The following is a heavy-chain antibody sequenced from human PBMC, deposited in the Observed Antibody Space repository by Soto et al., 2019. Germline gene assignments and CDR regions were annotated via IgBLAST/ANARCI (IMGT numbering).Heavy chain of an antibody. CDR1: GFTSSNYG. Sequence: EVHLLESGGGLVQPGGSLRLSCVASGFTSSNYGMNWVRQAPGEGLEWVSSISTNGGGTYHADSVRGRFIISRDNSKNTLDLQMNSLRAEDTAVYYCAKDFSHLSGTYYPGPLDYWGPGILVTVSS. J-gene: IGHJ4*02. CDR2: ISTNGGGT. CDR3: AKDFSHLSGTYYPGPLDY. V-gene: IGHV3-23*01. D-gene: IGHD3-10*01.